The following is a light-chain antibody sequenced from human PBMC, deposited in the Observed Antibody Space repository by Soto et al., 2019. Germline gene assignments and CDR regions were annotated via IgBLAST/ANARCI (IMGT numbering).Light chain of an antibody. J-gene: IGKJ1*01. Sequence: DIQMTQSPSTLSASVGDRVTITCRASHSISSWLAWYQQKPGTAPKLLIYKASTLQSGVPSRFSGSGSGTEFTLTISSLQPDDSANYYCKQYNDNWTFGQGTKVEIK. CDR2: KAS. CDR3: KQYNDNWT. V-gene: IGKV1-5*03. CDR1: HSISSW.